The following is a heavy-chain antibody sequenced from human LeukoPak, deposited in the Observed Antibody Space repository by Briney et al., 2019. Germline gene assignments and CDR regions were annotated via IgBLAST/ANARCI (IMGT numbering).Heavy chain of an antibody. Sequence: SETLSLTCAVYGGSFSGYYWSWIRQPPGKGLEWIGEINHSGSTNYNPSLKSRVTISVDTSKNQFSLKLSSVTAADTAVYYCARVPYYYDSSTYYSDYYMDVWAKGPRSPSP. J-gene: IGHJ6*03. V-gene: IGHV4-34*01. D-gene: IGHD3-22*01. CDR2: INHSGST. CDR3: ARVPYYYDSSTYYSDYYMDV. CDR1: GGSFSGYY.